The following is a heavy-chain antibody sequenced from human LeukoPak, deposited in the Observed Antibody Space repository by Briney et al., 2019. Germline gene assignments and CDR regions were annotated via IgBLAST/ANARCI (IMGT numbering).Heavy chain of an antibody. V-gene: IGHV3-23*01. CDR2: ISGSGGST. CDR3: TRGWGSGNIHPSAFDI. Sequence: GGSLRLSCTTSKFNFNSYGMTWVRQAPGRGLEWVSSISGSGGSTQYAASVQGRFTISRDNSKNTLYLQMNSLKTEDTAVYYCTRGWGSGNIHPSAFDIWGQGTMVTVSS. CDR1: KFNFNSYG. D-gene: IGHD6-19*01. J-gene: IGHJ3*02.